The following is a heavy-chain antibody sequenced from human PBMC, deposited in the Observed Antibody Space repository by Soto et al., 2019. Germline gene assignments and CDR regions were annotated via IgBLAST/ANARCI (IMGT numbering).Heavy chain of an antibody. CDR2: IIPIFGTA. CDR3: ERIKGPVYYYYYGMDV. V-gene: IGHV1-69*12. CDR1: RGTFSSYA. Sequence: QVQLVQSGAEVKKPGSSVKVSCKASRGTFSSYASSWVRQAPGQGLEWMGGIIPIFGTANYTQKFQGRVTSAADESTSTAYMELRSLRSEETAVYYCERIKGPVYYYYYGMDVWGQGTTVNVSS. J-gene: IGHJ6*02.